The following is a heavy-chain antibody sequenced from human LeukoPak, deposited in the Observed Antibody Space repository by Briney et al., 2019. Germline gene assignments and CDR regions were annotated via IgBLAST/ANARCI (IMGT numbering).Heavy chain of an antibody. J-gene: IGHJ1*01. CDR3: ARAPSEIGGYYPEYFRH. V-gene: IGHV3-74*01. D-gene: IGHD3-22*01. Sequence: GGSLRLSCAASGFTFSTYWMHWVRQAPGKGLVWVSRIKSDGGTNYADSVKGRFTISRDDAKKTVSLQMNSLRPEGTGVYYCARAPSEIGGYYPEYFRHWGQGTLVTVSS. CDR1: GFTFSTYW. CDR2: IKSDGGT.